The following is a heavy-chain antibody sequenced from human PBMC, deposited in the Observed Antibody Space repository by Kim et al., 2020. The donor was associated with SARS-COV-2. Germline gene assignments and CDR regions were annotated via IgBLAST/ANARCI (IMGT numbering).Heavy chain of an antibody. CDR3: ARRYSIAVAGLEDAFDI. J-gene: IGHJ3*02. D-gene: IGHD6-19*01. Sequence: GESLKISCKGSGYSFTSYWIGWVRQMPGKGLEWMGIIYPGDSDTRYSPSFQGQVTISADKSISTAYLQWSSLKASDTAMYYCARRYSIAVAGLEDAFDIWGQGTMVTVSS. V-gene: IGHV5-51*01. CDR2: IYPGDSDT. CDR1: GYSFTSYW.